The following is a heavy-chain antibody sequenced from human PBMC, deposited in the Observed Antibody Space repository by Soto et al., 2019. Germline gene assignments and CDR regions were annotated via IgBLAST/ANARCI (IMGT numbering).Heavy chain of an antibody. CDR1: GFPFNTYN. CDR3: ARYKGFLDV. CDR2: ITSSSYTI. D-gene: IGHD3-3*01. Sequence: GGSLRLSCAASGFPFNTYNMNWVRQAPGKGLEWISYITSSSYTIYYADSVKGRFTISRDNAKNSLYLQMNSLRDEDTAVYYCARYKGFLDVWGQGTTVTVSS. V-gene: IGHV3-48*02. J-gene: IGHJ6*02.